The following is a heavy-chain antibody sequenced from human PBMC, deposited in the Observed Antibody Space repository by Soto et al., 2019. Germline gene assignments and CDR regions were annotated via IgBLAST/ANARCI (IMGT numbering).Heavy chain of an antibody. CDR3: AKDQSKLRFLEWLLYFDY. V-gene: IGHV3-23*01. J-gene: IGHJ4*02. CDR1: GFTFSSYA. CDR2: ISGSGGST. D-gene: IGHD3-3*01. Sequence: TGGSLRLSCAASGFTFSSYAMSWVRQAPGKGLEWVSAISGSGGSTYYADSVKGRFTISRDNSKNTLYLQMNSLRAEDTAVYYCAKDQSKLRFLEWLLYFDYWGQGTLVTVSS.